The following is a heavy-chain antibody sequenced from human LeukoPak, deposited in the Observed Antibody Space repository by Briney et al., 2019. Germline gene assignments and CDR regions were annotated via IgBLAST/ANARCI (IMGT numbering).Heavy chain of an antibody. J-gene: IGHJ4*02. Sequence: GGSLRLSCAASGFTFSSYWMSWVRQAPGKGLEWVANIKQDGSEKYYVDSVKGRFTISRDNAKNSLYLQMNSLRAEDTAVYYCARDLQQQLPSYTLDYWGQGTLVTVSS. CDR1: GFTFSSYW. CDR2: IKQDGSEK. V-gene: IGHV3-7*01. D-gene: IGHD6-13*01. CDR3: ARDLQQQLPSYTLDY.